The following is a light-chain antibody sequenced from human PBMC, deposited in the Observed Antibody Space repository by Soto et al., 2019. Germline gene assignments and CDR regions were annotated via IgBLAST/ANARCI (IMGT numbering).Light chain of an antibody. Sequence: VVMTQSPATLSVSPWERATLSCRASQSVTTNMAWYQQKPGQAPRLLIYGASTRATGIPARFSGSGSGTDFTLTISSLQSEDFAVYYCQQYGSSPLTFGQGTRLEIK. CDR2: GAS. V-gene: IGKV3-15*01. CDR1: QSVTTN. CDR3: QQYGSSPLT. J-gene: IGKJ5*01.